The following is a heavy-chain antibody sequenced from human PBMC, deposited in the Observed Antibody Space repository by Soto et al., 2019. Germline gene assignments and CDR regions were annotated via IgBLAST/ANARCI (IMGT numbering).Heavy chain of an antibody. CDR3: ASPYCGGDCPDAFDI. Sequence: GESLKISCKGSGYSFTSYWIGWVRQMPGKGLEWMGIIYPGDSDTRYSPSFQGQVTISADKSISTAYLQWSSLKASDTAMYYCASPYCGGDCPDAFDIWGQGTMVTVSS. D-gene: IGHD2-21*02. V-gene: IGHV5-51*01. J-gene: IGHJ3*02. CDR2: IYPGDSDT. CDR1: GYSFTSYW.